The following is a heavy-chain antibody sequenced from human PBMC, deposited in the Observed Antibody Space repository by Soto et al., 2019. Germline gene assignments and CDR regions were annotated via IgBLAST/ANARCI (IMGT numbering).Heavy chain of an antibody. CDR3: AREMSPGGNYYYYYMDV. J-gene: IGHJ6*03. CDR2: IKQDGSEK. V-gene: IGHV3-7*01. Sequence: GGSLRLSCAASGFTFSSYWMSWVRQAPGKGLEWVANIKQDGSEKYYVDSVKGRFTISRDNAKNSLYLQMNSLRAEDTAVYYCAREMSPGGNYYYYYMDVWGKGTTVTVSS. D-gene: IGHD3-16*01. CDR1: GFTFSSYW.